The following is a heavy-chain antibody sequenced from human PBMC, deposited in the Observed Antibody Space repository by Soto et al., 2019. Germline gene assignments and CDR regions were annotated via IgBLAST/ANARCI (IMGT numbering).Heavy chain of an antibody. CDR1: GDSISSVDYF. J-gene: IGHJ5*01. Sequence: PSETLSLTCSVSGDSISSVDYFWAWIRQPPGQALEYIGYIYKSATTYYNPSFESRVAISLDTSKSQFSLNVTSVTAADTAVYFCARGRYCLTGRCFPNWFDSWGQGTLV. CDR3: ARGRYCLTGRCFPNWFDS. CDR2: IYKSATT. D-gene: IGHD2-15*01. V-gene: IGHV4-30-4*01.